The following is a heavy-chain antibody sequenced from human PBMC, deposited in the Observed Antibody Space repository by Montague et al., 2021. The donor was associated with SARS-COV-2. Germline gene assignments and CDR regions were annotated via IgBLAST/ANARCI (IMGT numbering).Heavy chain of an antibody. CDR3: VRVLSHRAIFGVVIINGMDV. J-gene: IGHJ6*02. Sequence: TLSLTCTVSGGSISSGGYYWSWIRQHPGKGLEWIGYIYYSGSTYYNPSLKSRVTISVDTSKNQFSLKLSSVTAADTAVYSCVRVLSHRAIFGVVIINGMDVWGQGTTVTVSS. D-gene: IGHD3-3*01. CDR1: GGSISSGGYY. CDR2: IYYSGST. V-gene: IGHV4-31*03.